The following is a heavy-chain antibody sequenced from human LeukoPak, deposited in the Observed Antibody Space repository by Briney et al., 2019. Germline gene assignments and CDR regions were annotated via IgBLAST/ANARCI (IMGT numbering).Heavy chain of an antibody. CDR1: GYNFATWW. V-gene: IGHV5-51*01. J-gene: IGHJ6*02. CDR2: IYPGDSDT. CDR3: ARRNGRSLSYDMDV. Sequence: GESLKISCKGSGYNFATWWIGWVRQMPGKGLEWMGIIYPGDSDTRYSPSFQGQVTISADKSISTAYLQWSSLKASDTAMYYCARRNGRSLSYDMDVWGQGTTVTVSS. D-gene: IGHD1-1*01.